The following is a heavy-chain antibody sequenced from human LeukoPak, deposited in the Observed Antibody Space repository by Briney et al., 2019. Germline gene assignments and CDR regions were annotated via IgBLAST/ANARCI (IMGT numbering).Heavy chain of an antibody. D-gene: IGHD5-18*01. V-gene: IGHV3-30*18. CDR3: AKEKLPSGYSFLTDY. CDR1: GFTFSNYG. J-gene: IGHJ4*02. Sequence: GGSLRLSCAASGFTFSNYGMHWVRQAPGKGLEWVALLVYDGFYKYYADSVKGRFTISRDDSKDTLHLQMSSLRAEDTAVYYCAKEKLPSGYSFLTDYWGQGTLVTVSS. CDR2: LVYDGFYK.